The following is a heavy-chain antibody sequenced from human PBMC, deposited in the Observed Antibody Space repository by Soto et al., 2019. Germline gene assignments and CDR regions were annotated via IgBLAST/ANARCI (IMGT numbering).Heavy chain of an antibody. D-gene: IGHD6-19*01. V-gene: IGHV3-23*01. J-gene: IGHJ4*02. CDR3: ARAFWTVAGTRYFDY. CDR1: GFTFSSYA. Sequence: GGSLRLSCGASGFTFSSYAMSWVRQAPGKGLEWVSVMSGSGGSTYYADSVKGRFTISRDNSKNTLYLQMNSLRAEDTAVYYCARAFWTVAGTRYFDYWGQGTLVTVSS. CDR2: MSGSGGST.